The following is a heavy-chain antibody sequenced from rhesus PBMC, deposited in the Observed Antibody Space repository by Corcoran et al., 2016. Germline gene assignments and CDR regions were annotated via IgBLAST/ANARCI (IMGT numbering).Heavy chain of an antibody. Sequence: QLKESGPGPVKPSETMSVTCAISGGAISSIYWTCIRLAPGKGLAWIGYIYVSGSITNDNPSLKRRVTLSVDTSKNQFSLKLSSVTAADTAVYYCARGTPLWLDSWGQGVVVTVSS. CDR1: GGAISSIY. CDR3: ARGTPLWLDS. CDR2: IYVSGSIT. D-gene: IGHD4-17*01. J-gene: IGHJ6*01. V-gene: IGHV4-169*01.